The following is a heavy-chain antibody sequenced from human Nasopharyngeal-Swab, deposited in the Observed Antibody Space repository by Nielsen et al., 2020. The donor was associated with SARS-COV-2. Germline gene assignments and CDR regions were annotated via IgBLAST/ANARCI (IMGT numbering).Heavy chain of an antibody. V-gene: IGHV4-59*01. CDR2: IDDSGST. J-gene: IGHJ6*02. D-gene: IGHD2-2*01. CDR1: GGSISGYY. CDR3: ARALVVVGYYYYGMEV. Sequence: AESLSLTCTVSGGSISGYYWSWIRQPPGKGLEWIGYIDDSGSTNSNPSLKSRVTVSIDASKNQFSLKVSSVNAADTAVYYCARALVVVGYYYYGMEVWGQGTTVTVSS.